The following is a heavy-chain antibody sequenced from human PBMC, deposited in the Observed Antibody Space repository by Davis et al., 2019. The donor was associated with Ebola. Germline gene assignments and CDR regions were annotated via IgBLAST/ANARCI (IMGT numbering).Heavy chain of an antibody. CDR2: ISSNGGST. D-gene: IGHD4-17*01. CDR1: GFTFSSYA. V-gene: IGHV3-64D*08. J-gene: IGHJ6*02. CDR3: VQSSGYGDSSDYYYYYGMDV. Sequence: PGGSLRLSCSASGFTFSSYAMHWVRQAPGKGLEYVSAISSNGGSTYYADSVKGRFTISRDNSKNTLYLQMSSLRAEDTAVYYCVQSSGYGDSSDYYYYYGMDVWGQGTTVTVSS.